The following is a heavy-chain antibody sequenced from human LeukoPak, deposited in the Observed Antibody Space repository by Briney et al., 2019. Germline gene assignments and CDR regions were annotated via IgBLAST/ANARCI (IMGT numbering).Heavy chain of an antibody. Sequence: ASVKVSCKASGYTFTGYYMHWVRQAPGQGLEWMGWINPNSGGTNYAQKFQGRVTMTRDTSIRTAYMELSRLRSDDTAVYYCARAYAPYSSSYNWFDPWGQGTLVTVSS. V-gene: IGHV1-2*02. CDR2: INPNSGGT. CDR1: GYTFTGYY. J-gene: IGHJ5*02. D-gene: IGHD6-6*01. CDR3: ARAYAPYSSSYNWFDP.